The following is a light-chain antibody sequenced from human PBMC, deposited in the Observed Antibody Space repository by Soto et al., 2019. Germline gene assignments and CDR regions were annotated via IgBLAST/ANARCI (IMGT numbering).Light chain of an antibody. CDR1: QAIGVY. Sequence: IQVTQSPPSLSASLGDRATNTCRTNQAIGVYLAWFQQQPGKVPKLLIYAASALQSGVPSRFSGSGSGTDFTLTISSLQPEDIATYYCQKYNSAPLTFGGGTKVDIK. CDR2: AAS. V-gene: IGKV1-27*01. J-gene: IGKJ4*01. CDR3: QKYNSAPLT.